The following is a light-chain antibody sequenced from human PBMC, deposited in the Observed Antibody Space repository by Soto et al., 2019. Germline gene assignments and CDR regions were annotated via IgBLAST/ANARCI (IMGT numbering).Light chain of an antibody. J-gene: IGKJ4*02. Sequence: DTMCVAQGERATLGCRASQSVSSYLAWYQQKPGQAPRLLIYDASNRATGIPARFSGSGSGTDFTLTICRLSPEDVVVYYGPHYTKWPRTFGEGTKGEIK. V-gene: IGKV3-11*01. CDR3: PHYTKWPRT. CDR2: DAS. CDR1: QSVSSY.